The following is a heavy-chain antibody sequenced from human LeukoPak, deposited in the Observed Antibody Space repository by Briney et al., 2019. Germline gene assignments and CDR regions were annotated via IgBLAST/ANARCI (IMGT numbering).Heavy chain of an antibody. V-gene: IGHV1-18*01. D-gene: IGHD2-2*01. CDR3: ARVRGCSGTSCHGAPYYYYYMDV. CDR2: ISAYNGNT. CDR1: GYTFTSYG. Sequence: GASVKVSCKASGYTFTSYGISWVRQAPGQGLEWMGWISAYNGNTNYAQKLQGRVTMTTDTSTSTAYMELRSLRSDDTAVYYCARVRGCSGTSCHGAPYYYYYMDVWGKGTTVTVSS. J-gene: IGHJ6*03.